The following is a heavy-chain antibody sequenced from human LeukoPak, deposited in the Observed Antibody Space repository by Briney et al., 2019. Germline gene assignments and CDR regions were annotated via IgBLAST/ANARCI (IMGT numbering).Heavy chain of an antibody. CDR1: GFTLSSYG. J-gene: IGHJ4*02. Sequence: GGSLRLSCAASGFTLSSYGMHWVRQAPGKGLEWVAVIWYDGSNKYYADSVKGRFTISRDNSKNTLYLQMNSLRAEGTAVYYCAREREVGASFDYWGQGTLVTVSS. D-gene: IGHD1-26*01. CDR3: AREREVGASFDY. CDR2: IWYDGSNK. V-gene: IGHV3-33*01.